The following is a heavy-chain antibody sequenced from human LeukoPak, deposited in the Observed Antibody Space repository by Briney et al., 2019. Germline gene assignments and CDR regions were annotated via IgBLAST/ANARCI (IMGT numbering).Heavy chain of an antibody. CDR3: ARGLNYGSGSSGY. V-gene: IGHV4-34*01. CDR1: GGSFSGYY. J-gene: IGHJ4*02. Sequence: SETLSLTCAVYGGSFSGYYWSWIRQPPGKGLEWIGEINHSGSTNYNPSLKSRVTISVDTSKNQFSLKLSSVTAADTAVYYCARGLNYGSGSSGYWGQGTLVTVSS. D-gene: IGHD3-10*01. CDR2: INHSGST.